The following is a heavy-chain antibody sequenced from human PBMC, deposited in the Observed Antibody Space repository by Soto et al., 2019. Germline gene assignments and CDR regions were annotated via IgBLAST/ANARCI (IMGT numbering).Heavy chain of an antibody. V-gene: IGHV1-69*13. Sequence: SVEVSSRASGGTFSSYAISWVRQAPGQGLEWMGGIIPIFGTANYAQKFQGRVTITADESTSTAYMELSSLRSEDTAVYYCARSRHIAAAGTDYYYGMDVWGQGTTVTASS. CDR3: ARSRHIAAAGTDYYYGMDV. CDR2: IIPIFGTA. D-gene: IGHD6-13*01. J-gene: IGHJ6*02. CDR1: GGTFSSYA.